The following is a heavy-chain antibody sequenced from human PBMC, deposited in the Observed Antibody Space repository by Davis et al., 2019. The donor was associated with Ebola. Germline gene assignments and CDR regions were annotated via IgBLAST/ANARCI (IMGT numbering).Heavy chain of an antibody. Sequence: GGSLRLSCAASGFTFSSYAMHWVRQAPGKGLEYVSAISSNGGSTYYANSVKGRFTISRDNSKNTLNLQMNSLRDEDTAVYYCAKDLGGGYDHSYYKYYGMDVWGKGTTVTVSS. CDR2: ISSNGGST. CDR3: AKDLGGGYDHSYYKYYGMDV. J-gene: IGHJ6*04. V-gene: IGHV3-64*01. D-gene: IGHD5-12*01. CDR1: GFTFSSYA.